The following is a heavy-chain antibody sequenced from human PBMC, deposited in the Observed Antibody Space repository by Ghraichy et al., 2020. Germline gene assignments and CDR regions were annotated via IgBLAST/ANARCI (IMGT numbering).Heavy chain of an antibody. J-gene: IGHJ6*02. V-gene: IGHV3-48*01. CDR1: GFTSSDRFTDYT. CDR2: ITSSSRVTT. Sequence: GGSLRLSCAASGFTSSDRFTDYTCNWVGQAPGKGLEWISYITSSSRVTTYYADSVRGRFTISRDKSKSSLYLQMDSLSVEDSAVYYCARRRGVAYYYYGMYFGGRGTTVTLSS. CDR3: ARRRGVAYYYYGMYF.